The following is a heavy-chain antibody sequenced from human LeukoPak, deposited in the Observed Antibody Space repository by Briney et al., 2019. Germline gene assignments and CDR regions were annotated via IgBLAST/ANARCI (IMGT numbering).Heavy chain of an antibody. J-gene: IGHJ4*02. CDR3: ARGVRIAVAGYIDY. Sequence: GGSLRLSCAASRFTFSTYAMHWVRQAPGKGLEWVAAISYDGPNKRYADSVKGRFTISRDNSKNTLYLQMNSLRAEDTAVYYCARGVRIAVAGYIDYWGQGTLVTVSS. CDR2: ISYDGPNK. CDR1: RFTFSTYA. V-gene: IGHV3-30*04. D-gene: IGHD6-19*01.